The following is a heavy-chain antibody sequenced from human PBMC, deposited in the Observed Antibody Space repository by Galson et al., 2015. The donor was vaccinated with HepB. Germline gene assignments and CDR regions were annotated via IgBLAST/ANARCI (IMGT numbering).Heavy chain of an antibody. CDR3: AKILGYDILTGYSAFDY. V-gene: IGHV1-18*04. CDR1: GYTFTTYG. J-gene: IGHJ4*02. Sequence: SAKVSCKASGYTFTTYGISWVRQAPGQGLEWVGWINPDNGNTKYAQKVQGRVTMTTDTSASTAYMELRSLRSDDTAVYYCAKILGYDILTGYSAFDYWGQGTLVTVSS. D-gene: IGHD3-9*01. CDR2: INPDNGNT.